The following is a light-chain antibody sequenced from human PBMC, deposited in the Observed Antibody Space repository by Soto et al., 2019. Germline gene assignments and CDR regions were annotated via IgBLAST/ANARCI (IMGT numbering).Light chain of an antibody. Sequence: EIVLTQSPGTLSLSPGERATLSCRASQSVSSKLAWYQQKPGQAPRLPISGASSRATGIPDRFSGSGSGTDFTLTISRLEPEDFAMYFCQQYGGSPITFGQGTRLEIK. CDR2: GAS. J-gene: IGKJ5*01. CDR3: QQYGGSPIT. CDR1: QSVSSK. V-gene: IGKV3-20*01.